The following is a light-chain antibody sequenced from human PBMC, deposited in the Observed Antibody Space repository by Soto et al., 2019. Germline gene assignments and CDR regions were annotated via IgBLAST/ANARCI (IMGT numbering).Light chain of an antibody. CDR3: QQRNSWPPVT. V-gene: IGKV3-15*01. CDR2: GAS. J-gene: IGKJ5*01. CDR1: HSLXIS. Sequence: IVMTQSPATLSVSPGDRVTLSCMARHSLXISFAWDQQKPGQAPRLLIXGASTRSNDMPGTFSGRGSVTEFTLTISSLRPEDFGGYYCQQRNSWPPVTFGQGTDWRL.